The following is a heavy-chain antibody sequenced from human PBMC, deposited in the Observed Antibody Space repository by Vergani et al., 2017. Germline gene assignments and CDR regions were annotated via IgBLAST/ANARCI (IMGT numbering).Heavy chain of an antibody. CDR1: GSPLSDYW. V-gene: IGHV3-72*01. CDR3: ARTLKFLDMDV. D-gene: IGHD3-3*01. J-gene: IGHJ6*04. CDR2: TRNKARGYST. Sequence: EVRLVESGGGLVQPGGSLSSPVVSLGSPLSDYWIDWVRQAPGKGLEWVARTRNKARGYSTDYAASVRGRFIVSRDASGKSVSLQMTRLRIDDTAVYFCARTLKFLDMDVWGKGTTVTVSS.